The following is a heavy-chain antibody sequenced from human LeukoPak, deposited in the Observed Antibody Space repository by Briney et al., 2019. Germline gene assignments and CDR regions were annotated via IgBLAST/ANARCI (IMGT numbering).Heavy chain of an antibody. V-gene: IGHV4-61*02. D-gene: IGHD2-15*01. Sequence: PSQTLSLTCTVSGDSISSDTYYWTWIRQPAGKGLEWIGRIYISGNTNYNPSLKSRVTISVDTSKNQFSLNLNSVTAADTAVYYCAGTRRYCSGGSCYNWFDHWGQGTLVTVSS. J-gene: IGHJ5*02. CDR2: IYISGNT. CDR3: AGTRRYCSGGSCYNWFDH. CDR1: GDSISSDTYY.